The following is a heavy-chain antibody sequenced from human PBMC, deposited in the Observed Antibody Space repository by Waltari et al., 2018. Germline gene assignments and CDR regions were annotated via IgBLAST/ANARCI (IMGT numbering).Heavy chain of an antibody. CDR1: GGSISSSSYY. V-gene: IGHV4-39*07. CDR3: ARESSYYDFWSASNWFDP. Sequence: QLQLQESGPGLVKPSETLSLTCTVSGGSISSSSYYWGWIRQPPGKGLEWIGSIYYSGSTYYNPSLKSRVTIAVDPSKNQFSLKLSSVTAADTAVYYCARESSYYDFWSASNWFDPWGQGTLVTVSS. D-gene: IGHD3-3*01. CDR2: IYYSGST. J-gene: IGHJ5*02.